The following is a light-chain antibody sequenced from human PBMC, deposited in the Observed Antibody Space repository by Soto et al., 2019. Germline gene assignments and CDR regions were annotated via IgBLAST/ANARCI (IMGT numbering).Light chain of an antibody. CDR1: QSISSY. CDR2: AAS. Sequence: DIQMTQSPSSLSASVGDRVTITCRASQSISSYLNWYQQKPGKAPKLLIYAASSLQSGVPSRFSGSGSGTDFTLIISSLQPEDFATYYCQQSYSTPPWTFGQGTKVESK. V-gene: IGKV1-39*01. J-gene: IGKJ1*01. CDR3: QQSYSTPPWT.